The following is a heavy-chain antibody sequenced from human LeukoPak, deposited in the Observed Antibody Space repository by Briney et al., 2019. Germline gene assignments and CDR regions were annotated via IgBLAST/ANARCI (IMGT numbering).Heavy chain of an antibody. CDR1: GYTFSSYG. CDR2: ISTTNGNT. V-gene: IGHV1-18*01. Sequence: ASVKVSCKASGYTFSSYGISWVRQAPGQGLEWMGWISTTNGNTNYAQKFQGRVTMTRDTSISTAYMELSRLRFDDTAVYYCARNKEGKSLDYWGQGTLVTVSS. J-gene: IGHJ4*02. CDR3: ARNKEGKSLDY.